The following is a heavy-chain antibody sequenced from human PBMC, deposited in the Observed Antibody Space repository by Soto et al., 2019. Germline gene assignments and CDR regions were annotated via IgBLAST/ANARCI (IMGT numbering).Heavy chain of an antibody. CDR2: ISGSGGST. CDR1: GFTFSSYA. Sequence: GGSLRLSCAASGFTFSSYAMSWVRQAPGKGLEWVSAISGSGGSTYYADSVKGRFTISRDNSKNTLYLQMNSLRAEDTAVYYCAKNLHDSSGYLFNQIPALAWFDPWGQGTLVTVSS. J-gene: IGHJ5*02. CDR3: AKNLHDSSGYLFNQIPALAWFDP. D-gene: IGHD3-22*01. V-gene: IGHV3-23*01.